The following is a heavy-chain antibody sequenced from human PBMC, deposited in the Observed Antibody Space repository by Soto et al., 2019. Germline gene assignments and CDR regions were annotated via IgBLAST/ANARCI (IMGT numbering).Heavy chain of an antibody. CDR1: GFTFNSYA. CDR3: TKTGASDYYGMDV. CDR2: ISDSGGST. V-gene: IGHV3-23*01. J-gene: IGHJ6*02. Sequence: EVQLLESGGDLLQPGGCLRLSCAASGFTFNSYAMSWVRQAPGKGLEWVSVISDSGGSTSYTDSVKGRFTISRDNSKSTLYLQMNSLRAEDTAVYYCTKTGASDYYGMDVWGQGTTVTVSS.